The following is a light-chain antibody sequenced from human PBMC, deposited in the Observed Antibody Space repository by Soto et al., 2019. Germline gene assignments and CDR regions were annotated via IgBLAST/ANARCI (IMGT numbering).Light chain of an antibody. CDR3: EQYGSSPRT. Sequence: EVVLTQSPCILSLSPLERATLSFMASQTVSSIYLAWYQQKPGQAPRLLIYGISTRATGIPDGFSGSGSGTDFTLTISRLEPEDFAVHHCEQYGSSPRTFGQGTKVDIK. V-gene: IGKV3-20*01. CDR1: QTVSSIY. J-gene: IGKJ1*01. CDR2: GIS.